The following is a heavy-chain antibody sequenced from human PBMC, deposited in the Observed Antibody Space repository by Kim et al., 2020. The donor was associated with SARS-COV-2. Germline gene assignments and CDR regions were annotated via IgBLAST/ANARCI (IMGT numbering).Heavy chain of an antibody. V-gene: IGHV3-48*02. J-gene: IGHJ3*02. CDR1: GFTFSSYS. CDR2: ISSSSSTI. D-gene: IGHD4-17*01. CDR3: ARYGSDGDYVFGVHAFDI. Sequence: GGSLRLSCAASGFTFSSYSMNWVRQAPGKGLEWVSYISSSSSTIYYADSVKGRFTISRDNAKNSLYLQMNSLRDEDTAVYYCARYGSDGDYVFGVHAFDIWGQGTMVTVSS.